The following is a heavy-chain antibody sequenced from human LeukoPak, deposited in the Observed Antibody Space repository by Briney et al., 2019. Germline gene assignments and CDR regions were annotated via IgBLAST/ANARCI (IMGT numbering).Heavy chain of an antibody. V-gene: IGHV1-18*01. CDR1: GYTFTSYG. CDR2: ISAYNGNT. CDR3: ARAEMATEQSPGPY. Sequence: ASVKVSCKASGYTFTSYGISWVRQAPGQGLEWMGWISAYNGNTNYAQKLQGRVTMTTDTSTSTAYMELRSLRSDDTAVYYCARAEMATEQSPGPYWGQGTLVTVSS. J-gene: IGHJ4*02. D-gene: IGHD5-24*01.